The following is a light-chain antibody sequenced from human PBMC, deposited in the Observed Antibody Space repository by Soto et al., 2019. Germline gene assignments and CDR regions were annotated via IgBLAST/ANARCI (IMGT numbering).Light chain of an antibody. V-gene: IGLV2-14*01. J-gene: IGLJ2*01. CDR1: SSDVGGYNY. CDR3: SSYTSSSTVI. CDR2: EVS. Sequence: QSVLTQPASVSGSPGQSITISCTGTSSDVGGYNYVSWYQQHPGKAPQLMIYEVSNRPSGVSNRVSGSKSGNTASLTISGLQAEDEADYYCSSYTSSSTVIFGGGTKVTVL.